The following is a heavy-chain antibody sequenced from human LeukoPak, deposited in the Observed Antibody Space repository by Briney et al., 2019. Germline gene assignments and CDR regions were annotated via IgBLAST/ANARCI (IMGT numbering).Heavy chain of an antibody. Sequence: KTGGSLRLSCAASGFTFSNAWMSWIRQAPGKGLEWVSYISDSGTTTYSADSVKGRFSISRDNAKNTLYLQMNSLRAEDTAVYFCSREVPNGYKWIWGSWGQGTQVIVSS. CDR3: SREVPNGYKWIWGS. CDR2: ISDSGTTT. D-gene: IGHD5-24*01. J-gene: IGHJ5*02. CDR1: GFTFSNAW. V-gene: IGHV3-11*01.